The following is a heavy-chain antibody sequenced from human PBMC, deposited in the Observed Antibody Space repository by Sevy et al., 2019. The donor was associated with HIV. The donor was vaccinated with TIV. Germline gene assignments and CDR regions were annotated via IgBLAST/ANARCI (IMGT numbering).Heavy chain of an antibody. D-gene: IGHD3-22*01. CDR1: GFTFSSYS. CDR2: ISSSSSTI. Sequence: GGSLRLSCAASGFTFSSYSMNWVRQAPGKGLEWVSYISSSSSTIYYADSVKGRFTISRDNAKNSLYLQMNSLRDEDTAVYYCAREEAWYDSSGYYYGMDVWGQGTTVTVSS. J-gene: IGHJ6*02. V-gene: IGHV3-48*02. CDR3: AREEAWYDSSGYYYGMDV.